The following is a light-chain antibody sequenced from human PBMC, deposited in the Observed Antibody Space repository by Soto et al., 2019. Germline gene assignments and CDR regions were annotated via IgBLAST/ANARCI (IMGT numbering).Light chain of an antibody. CDR3: QQYNNWPPFT. CDR1: QSLSNS. V-gene: IGKV3-15*01. J-gene: IGKJ3*01. Sequence: EIVMTQSPATLSVSPGERATLSCRASQSLSNSLAWYQQKPGQAPRLLIYGASTRATGIPARFSGSGSGTEFTLTISSLQSEDFAVYYCQQYNNWPPFTFGPGTKVDIK. CDR2: GAS.